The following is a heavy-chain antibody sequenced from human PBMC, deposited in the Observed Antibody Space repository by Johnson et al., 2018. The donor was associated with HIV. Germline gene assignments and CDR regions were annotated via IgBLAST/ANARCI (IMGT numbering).Heavy chain of an antibody. V-gene: IGHV3-13*01. J-gene: IGHJ3*02. D-gene: IGHD1-14*01. CDR3: AREARMRDAFDI. CDR1: GFTFSSYD. Sequence: LQLVESGGGLLQPAGSLRLSCAASGFTFSSYDLHWVRQATGKGPEWVSAIGTAGDTYYPGSVKGRFPISRENAKNSLYLQMNSLRAGDTAVYYCAREARMRDAFDIWGQGTMVTVSS. CDR2: IGTAGDT.